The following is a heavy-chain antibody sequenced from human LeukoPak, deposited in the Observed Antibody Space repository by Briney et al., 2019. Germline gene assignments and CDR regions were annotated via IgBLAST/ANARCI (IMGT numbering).Heavy chain of an antibody. V-gene: IGHV3-23*01. CDR3: AKRRGYSYAADDAFDI. CDR1: GFTFSRIA. D-gene: IGHD5-18*01. J-gene: IGHJ3*02. CDR2: ISGSGGST. Sequence: GGSLRLSCAASGFTFSRIAMSWVRQAPGKGLEWVSVISGSGGSTYTADSVKGHFTISRDNSRNTLYLQMNSLRAEDTAVYFCAKRRGYSYAADDAFDIWGQGTVVIVSS.